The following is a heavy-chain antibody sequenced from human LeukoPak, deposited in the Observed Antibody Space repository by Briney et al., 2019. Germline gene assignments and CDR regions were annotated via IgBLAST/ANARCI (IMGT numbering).Heavy chain of an antibody. Sequence: GASVKVSCKPSGYTFNTYGITWVRQAPGQGLEWMGWISPYNGNTNYAQKFQGRVTMTTDTSTSTAYMELRSLRSDDTAVYYCARDLEDYGSGKLRAENYYYGMDVWGQGTTVTVSS. CDR2: ISPYNGNT. CDR3: ARDLEDYGSGKLRAENYYYGMDV. V-gene: IGHV1-18*01. J-gene: IGHJ6*02. CDR1: GYTFNTYG. D-gene: IGHD3-10*01.